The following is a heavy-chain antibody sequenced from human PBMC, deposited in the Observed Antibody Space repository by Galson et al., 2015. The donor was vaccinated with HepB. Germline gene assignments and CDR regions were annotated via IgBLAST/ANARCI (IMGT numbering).Heavy chain of an antibody. CDR2: IIPIFGTA. D-gene: IGHD3-9*01. CDR3: ARENYYDILTGYYKAREFDY. Sequence: SVKVSCKASGGTFSSYAISWVRQAPGQGLEWMGGIIPIFGTANYAQKFQGRVTITADESTSTAYMELSSLRSEDTAVYYCARENYYDILTGYYKAREFDYWGQGTLVTVSS. J-gene: IGHJ4*02. CDR1: GGTFSSYA. V-gene: IGHV1-69*13.